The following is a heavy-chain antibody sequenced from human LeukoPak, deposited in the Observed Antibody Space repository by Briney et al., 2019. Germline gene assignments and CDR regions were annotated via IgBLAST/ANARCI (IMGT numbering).Heavy chain of an antibody. CDR3: ASGQQLGY. V-gene: IGHV3-7*01. Sequence: GGSLRLSCAASGFSFRSFTMNWVRQAPGKGLEWVANIKQDGSEKYYVDSVKGRFTISRDNAKNSLYLQMNSLRAEDTAVYYCASGQQLGYWGQGTLVTVSS. CDR2: IKQDGSEK. CDR1: GFSFRSFT. D-gene: IGHD6-6*01. J-gene: IGHJ4*02.